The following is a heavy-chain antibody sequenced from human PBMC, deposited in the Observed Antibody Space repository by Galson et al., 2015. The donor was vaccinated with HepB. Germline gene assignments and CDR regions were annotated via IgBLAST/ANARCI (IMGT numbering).Heavy chain of an antibody. V-gene: IGHV3-21*04. J-gene: IGHJ4*02. D-gene: IGHD3-3*02. CDR1: GFTFSSYS. CDR3: AKEEGYIFGLPDY. Sequence: SLRLSCAASGFTFSSYSMNWVRQAPGKGLEWVSSISSSSSYIYYADSVRGRFTISRDNSKNTLYLQMNSLRAEDTAVYYCAKEEGYIFGLPDYWGQGVLVTVSS. CDR2: ISSSSSYI.